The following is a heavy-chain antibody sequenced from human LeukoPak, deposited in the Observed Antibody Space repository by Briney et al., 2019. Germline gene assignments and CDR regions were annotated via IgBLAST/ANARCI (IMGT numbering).Heavy chain of an antibody. CDR3: ARGYCSSTSCYNPFAFDP. J-gene: IGHJ5*02. Sequence: GGSLRLSCAASGFTFSSYAMNWVRQAPGKGLEWVSSISRSSSYIYYADSVKGRFTISRDNAKNSLYLQMNSLRAEDMAVYYCARGYCSSTSCYNPFAFDPWGQGTLVTVSS. CDR2: ISRSSSYI. CDR1: GFTFSSYA. D-gene: IGHD2-2*02. V-gene: IGHV3-21*01.